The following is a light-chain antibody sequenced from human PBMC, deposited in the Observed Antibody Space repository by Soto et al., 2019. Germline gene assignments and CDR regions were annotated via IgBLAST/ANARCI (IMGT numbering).Light chain of an antibody. CDR2: DVN. J-gene: IGLJ1*01. Sequence: QSVLTQPRSVSGSPGQSVTISCTGTSSDVGGYTFVSWYQQHPAKAPKLMMYDVNRRPSGVPDRFSGSKSGNTASLTISGLQAEDEADYYCCSYAGSYTLYVFGTGTKVTVL. CDR3: CSYAGSYTLYV. CDR1: SSDVGGYTF. V-gene: IGLV2-11*01.